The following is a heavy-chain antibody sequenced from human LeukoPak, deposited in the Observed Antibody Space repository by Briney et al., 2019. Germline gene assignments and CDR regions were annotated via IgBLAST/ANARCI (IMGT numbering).Heavy chain of an antibody. V-gene: IGHV4-39*01. J-gene: IGHJ6*03. CDR3: ARVDFKTIPRLGYSSSWYDSYYYYYYMDV. Sequence: PSETLSLTCTVSGGSITSSSYYWGWIRQPPGKGLQWIGSIYYSGSTYYNPSLKSRVTISVDTSKIQFSLKLSSVTAADTAVYYCARVDFKTIPRLGYSSSWYDSYYYYYYMDVWGKGTTVTVSS. CDR2: IYYSGST. D-gene: IGHD6-13*01. CDR1: GGSITSSSYY.